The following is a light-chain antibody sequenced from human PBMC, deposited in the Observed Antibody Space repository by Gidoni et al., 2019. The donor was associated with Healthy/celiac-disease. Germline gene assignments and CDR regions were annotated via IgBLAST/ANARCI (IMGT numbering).Light chain of an antibody. J-gene: IGLJ2*01. CDR1: SSNIGAGYY. Sequence: QSVLTQPPSVSGAPGQRVTISFTGSSSNIGAGYYVHWYQQLPGTAPKLLIYGTRHRPSGVPYRFSGSKSGTSASLAITGLQAEDEADYYCQSYDSSLSGVVFGGGTKLTVL. CDR2: GTR. CDR3: QSYDSSLSGVV. V-gene: IGLV1-40*01.